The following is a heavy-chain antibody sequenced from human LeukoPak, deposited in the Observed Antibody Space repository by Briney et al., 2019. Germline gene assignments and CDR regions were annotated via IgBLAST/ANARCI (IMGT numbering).Heavy chain of an antibody. CDR2: IYTSGST. Sequence: PSETLSLTCTVSGGSISSYYWSWIRQPAGKGLEWIGRIYTSGSTNYNPSLKSRVTMSVDTSKNQFSLKLSSVTAADTAVYYCARVQYYGSGSYYTAYYFDYWGQGTLVTVSS. CDR1: GGSISSYY. V-gene: IGHV4-4*07. J-gene: IGHJ4*02. CDR3: ARVQYYGSGSYYTAYYFDY. D-gene: IGHD3-10*01.